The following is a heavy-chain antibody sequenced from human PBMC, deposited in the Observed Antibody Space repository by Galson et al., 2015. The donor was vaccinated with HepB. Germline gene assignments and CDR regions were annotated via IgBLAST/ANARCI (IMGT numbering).Heavy chain of an antibody. J-gene: IGHJ4*02. CDR2: ISWDGGST. CDR1: GFTFDDYT. D-gene: IGHD5-18*01. CDR3: ATGYSYGDPSDY. V-gene: IGHV3-43*01. Sequence: SLRPSCAASGFTFDDYTMHWVRQAPGKGLEWVSLISWDGGSTYYADSVKGRFTISRDNSKNSLYLQMNSLRTEDTALYYCATGYSYGDPSDYWGQGTLVTVSS.